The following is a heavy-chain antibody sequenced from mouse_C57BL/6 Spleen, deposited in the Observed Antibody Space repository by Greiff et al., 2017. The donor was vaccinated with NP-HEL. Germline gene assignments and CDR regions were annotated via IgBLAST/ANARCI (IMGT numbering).Heavy chain of an antibody. CDR1: GFSLTSYG. V-gene: IGHV2-9*01. J-gene: IGHJ4*01. D-gene: IGHD2-5*01. Sequence: VKLQESGPGLVAPSQSLSITCTVSGFSLTSYGVDWVRQPPVQVLSLLGVIWGGGSTNYNSALMSRLSISKDNSKSQVFLKMNSLQTDDTAMYYCAKHGGDSNYAMDYWGQGTSVTVSS. CDR2: IWGGGST. CDR3: AKHGGDSNYAMDY.